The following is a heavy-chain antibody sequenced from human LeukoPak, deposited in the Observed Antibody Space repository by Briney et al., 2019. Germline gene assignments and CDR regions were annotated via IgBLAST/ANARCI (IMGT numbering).Heavy chain of an antibody. CDR2: INPSDGST. J-gene: IGHJ4*02. Sequence: ASVTVSFTSSGYTYTNYYMDWVRQAPGQGLEWMGIINPSDGSTRYTQKLQDRVIITRDTSTSTVYMELSSQGSKDTAVYYCARVRGGGICFDYWGQGTLGPVS. V-gene: IGHV1-46*01. CDR1: GYTYTNYY. D-gene: IGHD2-15*01. CDR3: ARVRGGGICFDY.